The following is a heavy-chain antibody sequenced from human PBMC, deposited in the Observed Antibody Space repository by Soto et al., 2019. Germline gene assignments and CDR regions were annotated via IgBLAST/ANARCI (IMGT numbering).Heavy chain of an antibody. Sequence: QVQLQESGPGLLKPSETLSLTCSVSGDSVSSGFYYWTWIRQSPVKGLEWIGNIYYSGSTEYNPSLTSRVTISIDMSKNQLSLTLTSVTAADSAVYFCARPRGYTSGVFDTCGQGTTVTVSS. V-gene: IGHV4-61*01. CDR2: IYYSGST. CDR1: GDSVSSGFYY. D-gene: IGHD5-18*01. CDR3: ARPRGYTSGVFDT. J-gene: IGHJ3*02.